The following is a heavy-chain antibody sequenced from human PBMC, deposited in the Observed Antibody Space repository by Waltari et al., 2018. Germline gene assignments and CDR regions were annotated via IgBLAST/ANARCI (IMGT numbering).Heavy chain of an antibody. J-gene: IGHJ5*02. CDR3: AREADSSGSFNWFDP. V-gene: IGHV4-59*01. Sequence: QVQLQESGSGLVKPSETLSLTCTVSGGSIRSYYWSWIRQPPGKGLEWIGYIYYSGSTNYNPSLKSRVTISVDTSKNQFSLKLSSVTAADTAVYYCAREADSSGSFNWFDPWGQGTLVTVSS. CDR2: IYYSGST. D-gene: IGHD6-19*01. CDR1: GGSIRSYY.